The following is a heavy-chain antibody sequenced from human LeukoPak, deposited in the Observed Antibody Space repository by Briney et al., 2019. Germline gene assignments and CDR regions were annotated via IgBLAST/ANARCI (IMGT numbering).Heavy chain of an antibody. Sequence: GGSLRLSCAASGFTFSTFAMSWVRQDPGRGLEWVSSITGAGDTTFYPESVKGRFPISRDNSKNTLYLQMNSLRVEDTALYFCVRDRNYYEALQRSYWGQGTLVTVSS. CDR2: ITGAGDTT. CDR3: VRDRNYYEALQRSY. D-gene: IGHD3-3*01. J-gene: IGHJ4*02. V-gene: IGHV3-23*01. CDR1: GFTFSTFA.